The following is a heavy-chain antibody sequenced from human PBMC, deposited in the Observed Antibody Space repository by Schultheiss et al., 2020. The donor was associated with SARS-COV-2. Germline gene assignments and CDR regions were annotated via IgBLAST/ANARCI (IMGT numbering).Heavy chain of an antibody. CDR3: AKDPRLERQHYYYGMDV. Sequence: SQTLSLTCTVSGGSISSGGYYWSWIRQHPGKGLEWIGYIYYSGSTYYNPSLKSRVTISVDTSKNQFSLKLSSVTAADTAVYYCAKDPRLERQHYYYGMDVWGQGTTVTVSS. CDR2: IYYSGST. J-gene: IGHJ6*02. V-gene: IGHV4-31*03. CDR1: GGSISSGGYY. D-gene: IGHD1-1*01.